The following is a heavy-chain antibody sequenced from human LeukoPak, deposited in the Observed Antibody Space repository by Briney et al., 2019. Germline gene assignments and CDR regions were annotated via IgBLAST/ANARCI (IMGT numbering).Heavy chain of an antibody. Sequence: ASVKVSCKASGYIFTSYDMNWVRQATGQGLEWMGWMNPNSGNTGYAQKFQGRITLTRNTSISTAYMELSSLRSEDTAVYYCARVALYGDYSPVHHYYYYYMDVWGKGTTVTVSS. CDR3: ARVALYGDYSPVHHYYYYYMDV. D-gene: IGHD4-17*01. V-gene: IGHV1-8*01. CDR2: MNPNSGNT. J-gene: IGHJ6*03. CDR1: GYIFTSYD.